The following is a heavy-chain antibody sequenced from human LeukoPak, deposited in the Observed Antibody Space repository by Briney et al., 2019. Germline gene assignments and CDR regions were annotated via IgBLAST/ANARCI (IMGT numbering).Heavy chain of an antibody. Sequence: PGGSLRLSCAASGFTFSSYTMNWVRQAPGKGLQWVSTVSASSNIHYSESVKGRITISRDNARNSLYLQMNSLRDEDTAVYYCVRDALHTAHFDYWGQGTLVTVSS. V-gene: IGHV3-48*02. CDR3: VRDALHTAHFDY. D-gene: IGHD5-18*01. CDR1: GFTFSSYT. CDR2: VSASSNI. J-gene: IGHJ4*02.